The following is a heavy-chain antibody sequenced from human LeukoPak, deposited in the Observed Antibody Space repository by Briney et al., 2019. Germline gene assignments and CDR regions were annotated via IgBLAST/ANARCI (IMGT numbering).Heavy chain of an antibody. CDR1: GFTFDDYA. Sequence: GGSLRLSCEAPGFTFDDYAMHWVRQAPGKGLEWVSGISWNSGSIGYADSVKGRITISRDNAKNSLYLQMNSLRAEDTALYYCAKSGAAYCSGGSCSRPFDYWGQGTLVTVSS. J-gene: IGHJ4*02. V-gene: IGHV3-9*01. CDR3: AKSGAAYCSGGSCSRPFDY. D-gene: IGHD2-15*01. CDR2: ISWNSGSI.